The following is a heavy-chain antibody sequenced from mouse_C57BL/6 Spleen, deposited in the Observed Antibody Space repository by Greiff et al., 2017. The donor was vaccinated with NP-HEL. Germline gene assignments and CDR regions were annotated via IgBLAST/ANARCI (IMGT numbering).Heavy chain of an antibody. V-gene: IGHV7-3*01. CDR1: GFTFTDYY. CDR3: ARSHDGYYGYFDV. D-gene: IGHD2-3*01. CDR2: IRNKANGYTT. J-gene: IGHJ1*03. Sequence: DVKLVESGGGLVQPGGSLSLSCAASGFTFTDYYMSWVRQPPGKALEWLGFIRNKANGYTTEYSASVKGRFTISRDNSQSILYLQMNALRAEDSANYYCARSHDGYYGYFDVWGTGTTVTVSS.